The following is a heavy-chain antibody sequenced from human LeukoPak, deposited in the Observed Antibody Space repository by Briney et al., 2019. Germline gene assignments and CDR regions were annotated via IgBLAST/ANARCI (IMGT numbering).Heavy chain of an antibody. J-gene: IGHJ6*02. CDR1: GYTFTSYG. CDR3: ARDRRGYCSSTSCYAPYYYGMDV. V-gene: IGHV1-18*01. CDR2: ISAYNGNT. D-gene: IGHD2-2*03. Sequence: ASVKVSSKASGYTFTSYGISWVRQAPGQGLEWMGWISAYNGNTNYAQKLQGRVTMTTDTSTSTAYMELRSPRSDDTAVYYCARDRRGYCSSTSCYAPYYYGMDVWGQGTTVTVSS.